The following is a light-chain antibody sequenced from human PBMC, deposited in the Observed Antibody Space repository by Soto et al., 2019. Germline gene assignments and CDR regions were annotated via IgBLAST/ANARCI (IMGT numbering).Light chain of an antibody. CDR1: SGHSSYI. CDR3: ETCDSNTHTV. Sequence: QPVLTQSSSAPASLGSSVNLTCTRSSGHSSYIIAWHQQQPGKAPRYLMKLEGSGSYNKGSGVPDRFSGSSSGADRYLTISNLQFEDEADYYCETCDSNTHTVFGGGTKLTVL. J-gene: IGLJ3*02. V-gene: IGLV4-60*02. CDR2: LEGSGSY.